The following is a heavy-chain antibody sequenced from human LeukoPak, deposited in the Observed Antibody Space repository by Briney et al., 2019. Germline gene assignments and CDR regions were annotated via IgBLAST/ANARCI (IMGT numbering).Heavy chain of an antibody. J-gene: IGHJ4*02. Sequence: SETLSLTCTVSDGSINTYYWSWIRQPPGKGLEWIGYIYSSGSTNYNPSLRSRVTMSVDTSKNEFSLNLKSVTATDTAVYFCARNSDDYYGLFDSWGQGTLVTVSS. CDR2: IYSSGST. CDR3: ARNSDDYYGLFDS. V-gene: IGHV4-59*01. CDR1: DGSINTYY. D-gene: IGHD3-22*01.